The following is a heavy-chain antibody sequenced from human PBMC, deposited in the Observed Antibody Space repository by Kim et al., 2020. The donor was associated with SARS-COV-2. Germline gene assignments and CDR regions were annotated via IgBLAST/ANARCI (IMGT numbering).Heavy chain of an antibody. CDR1: GFTFSDYY. CDR2: ISSSGSTI. V-gene: IGHV3-11*04. J-gene: IGHJ6*02. D-gene: IGHD2-2*01. CDR3: ARDLPPPPRDLVPAAMFSIRRYYYYYGMDV. Sequence: GGSLRLSCAASGFTFSDYYMSWIRQAPGKGLEWVSYISSSGSTIYYADSVKGRFTISRDNAKNSLYLQMNSLRAEDTAVYYCARDLPPPPRDLVPAAMFSIRRYYYYYGMDVWGQGTTVTVSS.